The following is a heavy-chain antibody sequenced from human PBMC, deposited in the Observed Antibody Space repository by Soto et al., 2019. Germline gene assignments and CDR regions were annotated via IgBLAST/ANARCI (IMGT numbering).Heavy chain of an antibody. J-gene: IGHJ4*02. Sequence: GGSLRLSCAASGFTFSSYAMHWVRQAPGKGLEWVAVISYDGSNKYYADSVKGRFTISRDNSKNTLYLQMNSLRAEDTAVYYCARDRAPIAVAGTYYFDYWGQGTLVTVSS. CDR3: ARDRAPIAVAGTYYFDY. CDR1: GFTFSSYA. V-gene: IGHV3-30-3*01. D-gene: IGHD6-19*01. CDR2: ISYDGSNK.